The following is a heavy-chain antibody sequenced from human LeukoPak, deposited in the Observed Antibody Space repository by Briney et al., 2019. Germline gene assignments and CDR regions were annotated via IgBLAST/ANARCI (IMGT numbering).Heavy chain of an antibody. CDR3: ARRDPGWFDT. CDR1: GGSISSSY. Sequence: SETLSLTCTVSGGSISSSYWSWIRQPPGKGLEWIGYIHYSGSTNYNPSLKSRATISVDTSKAHFSLKLSSATAADTAVYYCARRDPGWFDTWGQGTLVTVSS. J-gene: IGHJ5*02. CDR2: IHYSGST. V-gene: IGHV4-59*08. D-gene: IGHD2-21*01.